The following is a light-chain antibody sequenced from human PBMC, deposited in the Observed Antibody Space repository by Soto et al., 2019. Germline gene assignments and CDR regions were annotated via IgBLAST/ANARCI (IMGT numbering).Light chain of an antibody. CDR2: GVT. J-gene: IGLJ1*01. CDR3: SSFTSNRIYV. V-gene: IGLV2-14*03. CDR1: HNDIGTYDY. Sequence: QSVLTQPTSVSGSPGQSITISCTGNHNDIGTYDYVSWYQQHPGRAPRLLIHGVTTRPSGISDRFSASKSGLTASLTISGLQHEEEADYSCSSFTSNRIYVFGPGTKVTV.